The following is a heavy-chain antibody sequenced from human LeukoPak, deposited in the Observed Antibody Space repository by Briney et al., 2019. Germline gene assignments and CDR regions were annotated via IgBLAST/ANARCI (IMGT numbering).Heavy chain of an antibody. V-gene: IGHV3-23*01. CDR3: GKDKVPDGRWDVDY. CDR2: IIGTDNK. D-gene: IGHD1-26*01. CDR1: GFTFSSYA. J-gene: IGHJ4*02. Sequence: GGSLRLSCAASGFTFSSYAMSWVRQAPGKGLEWVSAIIGTDNKYYADSVKGRFTISRDNSKNTLYLQMNDLRADDTAVYYCGKDKVPDGRWDVDYWGLGTPVTVSS.